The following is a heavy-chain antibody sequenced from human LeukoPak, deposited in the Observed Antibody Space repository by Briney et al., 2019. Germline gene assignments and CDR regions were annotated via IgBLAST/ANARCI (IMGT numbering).Heavy chain of an antibody. CDR3: GRDALVGYFSYYYMDV. Sequence: SETLSLTCTVSGGSISSHYWTWIRQSPVKGLEWIGDISNSGSTSYNPSLKSRVTISIDTSKNQFSLKLGSVTAADTAVYYCGRDALVGYFSYYYMDVWGKGTTVTVSS. CDR2: ISNSGST. CDR1: GGSISSHY. V-gene: IGHV4-59*11. J-gene: IGHJ6*03. D-gene: IGHD2-15*01.